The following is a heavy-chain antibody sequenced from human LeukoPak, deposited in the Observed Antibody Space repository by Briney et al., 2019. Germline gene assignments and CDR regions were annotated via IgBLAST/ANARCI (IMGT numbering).Heavy chain of an antibody. V-gene: IGHV4-39*05. Sequence: SEIPSLTCTVSGGSISSTTYYWGWIRQPPGKGLEWIGTIYYSGTTYYNPSLKSRVTISVDTSKNQFSLELSSMTAADTAVYYCAKKGVDTAMGDYNWFDPWGQGTLVTVSS. D-gene: IGHD5-18*01. J-gene: IGHJ5*02. CDR1: GGSISSTTYY. CDR2: IYYSGTT. CDR3: AKKGVDTAMGDYNWFDP.